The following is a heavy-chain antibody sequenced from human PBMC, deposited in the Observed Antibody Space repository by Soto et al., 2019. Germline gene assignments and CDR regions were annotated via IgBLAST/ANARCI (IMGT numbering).Heavy chain of an antibody. CDR2: LGAADDP. J-gene: IGHJ6*02. CDR1: GFTLSAYD. CDR3: ARAYSGRLPRRADYYYAMDV. V-gene: IGHV3-13*05. Sequence: GGSLRLSCAASGFTLSAYDMHWVRQAEGKGLEWVSALGAADDPYYLVSVKGRFTISRENAKNSLYLQMNNLRAGDTAVYYCARAYSGRLPRRADYYYAMDVWGQGTTVTVSS. D-gene: IGHD2-15*01.